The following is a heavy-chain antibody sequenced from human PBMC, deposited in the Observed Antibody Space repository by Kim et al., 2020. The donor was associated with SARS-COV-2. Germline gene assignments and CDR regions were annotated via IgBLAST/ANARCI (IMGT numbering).Heavy chain of an antibody. CDR1: GFTFSSYA. Sequence: GGSLRLSCAASGFTFSSYAMHWVRQAPGKGLEWVAVISYDGSNKYYADSVKGRFTISRDNSKNTLYLQMNSLRAEDTAVYYCARDVIPQVLMVYTLDYWGQGTLVTVSS. CDR2: ISYDGSNK. V-gene: IGHV3-30-3*01. D-gene: IGHD2-8*01. J-gene: IGHJ4*02. CDR3: ARDVIPQVLMVYTLDY.